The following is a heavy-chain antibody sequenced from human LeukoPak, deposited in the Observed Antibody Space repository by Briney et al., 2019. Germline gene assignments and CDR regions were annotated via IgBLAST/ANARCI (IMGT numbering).Heavy chain of an antibody. J-gene: IGHJ4*02. CDR2: ISGSGGST. Sequence: SGGSLRLSCAASGFTFSSYAMSWVRQAPGKGLEWVSAISGSGGSTYYADSVKGRFTISRDNSKNTLYLQMNSLRAEDTAVYYCAKAAYYYDSXGYXRVDYWGQGTLVTVSS. V-gene: IGHV3-23*01. D-gene: IGHD3-22*01. CDR1: GFTFSSYA. CDR3: AKAAYYYDSXGYXRVDY.